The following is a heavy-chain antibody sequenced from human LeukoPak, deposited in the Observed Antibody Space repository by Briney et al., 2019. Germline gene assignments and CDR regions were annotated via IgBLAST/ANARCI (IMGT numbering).Heavy chain of an antibody. CDR3: AGARHGDYRWDH. J-gene: IGHJ4*02. Sequence: GESLKISCKDSGYSFTNYWIGWVRQIPGKGLEWMGIIHSADSNTKYSPSFQGQVTISADKSISTAYLQWSGLKASDTAMYYCAGARHGDYRWDHWGQGTLVTVSS. CDR2: IHSADSNT. V-gene: IGHV5-51*01. CDR1: GYSFTNYW. D-gene: IGHD4-17*01.